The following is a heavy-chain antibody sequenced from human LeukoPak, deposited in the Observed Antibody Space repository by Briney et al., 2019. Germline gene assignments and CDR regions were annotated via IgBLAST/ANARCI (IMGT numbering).Heavy chain of an antibody. D-gene: IGHD3-3*01. V-gene: IGHV1-46*01. J-gene: IGHJ4*02. Sequence: GASVKVSCKASGYTFTSYYMHWVRQAPGQGLEWMGIINPSGGSTSYAQKLQGRVTMTTDTSTSTAYMELRSLRSDDTAVYYCARERNYDPSFDYWGQGTLVTVFS. CDR3: ARERNYDPSFDY. CDR2: INPSGGST. CDR1: GYTFTSYY.